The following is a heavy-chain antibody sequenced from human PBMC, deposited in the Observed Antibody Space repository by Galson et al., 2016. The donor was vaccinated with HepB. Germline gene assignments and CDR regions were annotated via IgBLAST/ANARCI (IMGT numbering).Heavy chain of an antibody. CDR1: GGSISSGAYY. CDR2: MYNSGST. V-gene: IGHV4-31*03. CDR3: ARARVGPTYFDF. Sequence: TLSLTCTVSGGSISSGAYYWNWIRQHPGKGLEWIGCMYNSGSTSYNPSLKSRVTMSVDTSANQFSLDLRSVTAADTAVYYCARARVGPTYFDFWGQGTLVPVSS. D-gene: IGHD1-26*01. J-gene: IGHJ4*02.